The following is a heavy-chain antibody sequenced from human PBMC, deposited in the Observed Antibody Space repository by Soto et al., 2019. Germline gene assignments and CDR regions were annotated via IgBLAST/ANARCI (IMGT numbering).Heavy chain of an antibody. Sequence: PSETLSLTCTVSGGSISSYYWSWIRQPPGKGLEWIGYIYYSGSTNYNPSLKSRVTISVDTSKNQFSLKLSSVTAADTAVYYCARSGYDGIDYWGQGTLVTVSS. CDR2: IYYSGST. V-gene: IGHV4-59*12. CDR3: ARSGYDGIDY. D-gene: IGHD5-12*01. J-gene: IGHJ4*02. CDR1: GGSISSYY.